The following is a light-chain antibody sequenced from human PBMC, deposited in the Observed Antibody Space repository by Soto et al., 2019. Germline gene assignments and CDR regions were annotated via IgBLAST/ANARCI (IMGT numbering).Light chain of an antibody. CDR2: QDR. J-gene: IGLJ3*02. CDR1: KLGDKY. V-gene: IGLV3-1*01. Sequence: SYELTQPPSVSVSPGQTATISCSGDKLGDKYVCWYQQKPGQSPVLVIYQDRRRPSGIPERFSGSNSGNTATLTISGTQAMDEADYYCQAWDTSAVVFGGGTKLTVL. CDR3: QAWDTSAVV.